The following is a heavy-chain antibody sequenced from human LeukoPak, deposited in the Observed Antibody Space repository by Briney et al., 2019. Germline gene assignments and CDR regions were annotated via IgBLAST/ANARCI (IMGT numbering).Heavy chain of an antibody. CDR3: ARLYRQAFDSSGYSYDY. Sequence: SETLSLPCTVSGGSISSSSYNWGWIRQPPGKGLEGIGSIYYSGSTYYNPSLKSRVTIFVDTSKNQFSLKLSSVTAADTAVYYCARLYRQAFDSSGYSYDYWGQGTLVTVSS. CDR2: IYYSGST. V-gene: IGHV4-39*01. J-gene: IGHJ4*02. D-gene: IGHD3-22*01. CDR1: GGSISSSSYN.